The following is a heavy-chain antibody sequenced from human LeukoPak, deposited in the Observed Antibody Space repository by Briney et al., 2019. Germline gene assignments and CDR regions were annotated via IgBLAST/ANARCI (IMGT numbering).Heavy chain of an antibody. Sequence: PGRSLRLSCAASGFTFDDYAMHWVRQAPGKGLEWVSGISWNSGSIGYADSVKGRFTISRDNAKYSLYLQMNSLRAEDMALYYCARDTPLDYWGQGTLVTVSS. V-gene: IGHV3-9*03. CDR2: ISWNSGSI. CDR3: ARDTPLDY. CDR1: GFTFDDYA. J-gene: IGHJ4*02.